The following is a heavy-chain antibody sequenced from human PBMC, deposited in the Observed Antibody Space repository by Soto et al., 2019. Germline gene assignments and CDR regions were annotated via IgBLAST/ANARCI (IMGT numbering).Heavy chain of an antibody. J-gene: IGHJ5*02. Sequence: ASVKVSCKASGYTFTNNVIHWLRQSPLQTLDGMGWIHTAKGNTKYSQKFEARVTLTRDTAASTAYMELNSLRSDDTAVYYCARDPIWTYTWNYARLNYLDPWGQGTLVTVSS. V-gene: IGHV1-3*04. CDR1: GYTFTNNV. CDR3: ARDPIWTYTWNYARLNYLDP. D-gene: IGHD1-7*01. CDR2: IHTAKGNT.